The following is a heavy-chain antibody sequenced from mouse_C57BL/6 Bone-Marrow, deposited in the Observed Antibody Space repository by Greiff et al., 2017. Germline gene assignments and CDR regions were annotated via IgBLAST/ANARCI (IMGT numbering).Heavy chain of an antibody. CDR1: GYTFTNYW. V-gene: IGHV1-64*01. CDR3: ARSYNYDDYTMDY. Sequence: QVQLQQPGAELVKPGASVKLSCKASGYTFTNYWMHWVKQRPGQGLEWIGMMHPNGGSPDYNEKFKSEATLSVDKSSRTAYMELSILTSEDSAVYYCARSYNYDDYTMDYWGQGTSVTGSS. J-gene: IGHJ4*01. CDR2: MHPNGGSP. D-gene: IGHD2-12*01.